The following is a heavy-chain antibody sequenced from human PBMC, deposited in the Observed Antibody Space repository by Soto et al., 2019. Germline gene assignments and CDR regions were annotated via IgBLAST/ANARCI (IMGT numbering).Heavy chain of an antibody. Sequence: QVQLVQSGAEVKKPGASVKVSCKASGYTFTSYGISWVRQAPGQGLEWMGWISAYNGNTNYAQKLQGRVTMTTDTSTSTADMELRSRRSDDTAVYYCARAPHSSSLYYYGMDVWGEGTTVTVSS. D-gene: IGHD6-6*01. J-gene: IGHJ6*01. CDR2: ISAYNGNT. CDR1: GYTFTSYG. CDR3: ARAPHSSSLYYYGMDV. V-gene: IGHV1-18*04.